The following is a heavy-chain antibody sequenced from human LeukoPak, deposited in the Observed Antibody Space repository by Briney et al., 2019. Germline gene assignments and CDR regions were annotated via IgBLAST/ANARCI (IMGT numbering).Heavy chain of an antibody. Sequence: RGSLRLSCAASGFTFSNAWMSWVRQAPGKGLEWVGRIKSKTDGGTTDYAAPVKGRFTISRDDSKNTLYLQMNSLKTEDTAVYYCTAGYSGYDYPFGMDVWGKGTTVTVSS. CDR3: TAGYSGYDYPFGMDV. CDR1: GFTFSNAW. J-gene: IGHJ6*04. D-gene: IGHD5-12*01. CDR2: IKSKTDGGTT. V-gene: IGHV3-15*01.